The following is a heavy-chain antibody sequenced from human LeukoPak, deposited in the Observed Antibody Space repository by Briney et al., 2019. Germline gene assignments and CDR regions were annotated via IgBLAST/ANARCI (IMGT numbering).Heavy chain of an antibody. CDR2: ISAYNGNT. CDR3: ARDSSGYSNDAFDI. J-gene: IGHJ3*02. V-gene: IGHV1-18*01. CDR1: GYTFTSYG. D-gene: IGHD3-22*01. Sequence: ASVKVSCKASGYTFTSYGISWLRQAPGQRLEWMGWISAYNGNTNYAQKLQGRVTMTTDTSTSTAYMELRSLRSDDTAVYYCARDSSGYSNDAFDIWGQGTMVTASS.